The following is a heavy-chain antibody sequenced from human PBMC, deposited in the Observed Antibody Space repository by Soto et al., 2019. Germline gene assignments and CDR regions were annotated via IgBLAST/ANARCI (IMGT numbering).Heavy chain of an antibody. CDR1: GGSISSTGYY. D-gene: IGHD3-22*01. CDR2: IYYSGNT. J-gene: IGHJ4*02. CDR3: ARQGENSSGSDF. Sequence: SETLSLTCTVSGGSISSTGYYWGWIRQPPGKGLEWIGSIYYSGNTYYNPSLKSRLTISVDTSKNQFSLKLSSVTAADTAVYYCARQGENSSGSDFWGQGTLVTAPQ. V-gene: IGHV4-39*01.